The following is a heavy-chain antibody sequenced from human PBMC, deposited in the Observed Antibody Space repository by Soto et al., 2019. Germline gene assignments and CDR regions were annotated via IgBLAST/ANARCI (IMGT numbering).Heavy chain of an antibody. CDR2: INPNSGGT. D-gene: IGHD2-2*02. CDR1: GYTFTGYY. Sequence: ASVKVSCKASGYTFTGYYMHWVRQAPGQGLEWMGWINPNSGGTNYAQKFQGWVTMTRDTSISTAYMELSRLRSDDTAVYYCARGACSITSCYKTYYYYGMDVWGQGTTVTVSS. CDR3: ARGACSITSCYKTYYYYGMDV. J-gene: IGHJ6*02. V-gene: IGHV1-2*04.